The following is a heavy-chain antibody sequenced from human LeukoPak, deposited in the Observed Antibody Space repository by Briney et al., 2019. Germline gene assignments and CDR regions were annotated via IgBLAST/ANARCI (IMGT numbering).Heavy chain of an antibody. CDR2: INPSGGST. D-gene: IGHD3-22*01. J-gene: IGHJ4*02. CDR3: ARDRVLYDRKYQYYFDY. CDR1: GYTFTSYY. V-gene: IGHV1-46*01. Sequence: ASVKVSCKASGYTFTSYYMHWVRQAPGQGLEWMGIINPSGGSTSYAQKFQGRVTMTRDTSTSTVYMELSSLRSEDTAVYYCARDRVLYDRKYQYYFDYWGQGTLVTVSS.